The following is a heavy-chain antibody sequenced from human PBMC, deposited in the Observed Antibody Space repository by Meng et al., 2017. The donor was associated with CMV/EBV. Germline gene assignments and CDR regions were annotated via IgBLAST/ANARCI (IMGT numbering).Heavy chain of an antibody. CDR3: ARDRPTPLKVPAAPAGYAFDI. Sequence: TVKVSCMDSGGTFSSYTISWVRQAPGQGLEWMGRIIPILGIANYAQKFQGRVTITADKPRNTAYMELSSLRSEDTAVYYCARDRPTPLKVPAAPAGYAFDIWGQGTMVTVSS. CDR1: GGTFSSYT. D-gene: IGHD2-2*01. J-gene: IGHJ3*02. V-gene: IGHV1-69*04. CDR2: IIPILGIA.